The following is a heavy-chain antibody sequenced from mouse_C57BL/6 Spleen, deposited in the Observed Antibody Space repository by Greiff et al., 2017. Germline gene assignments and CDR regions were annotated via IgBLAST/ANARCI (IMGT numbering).Heavy chain of an antibody. CDR2: IWRGGST. CDR1: GFSLTSYG. D-gene: IGHD1-1*01. CDR3: AKIITTVIPYAMDY. Sequence: QVQLQQSGPGLVQPSQSLSITCTVSGFSLTSYGVHWVRQSPGKGLEWLGVIWRGGSTDYNAAFMSSLSITKDNYKSTVFFKMNSLLTADTAIYYCAKIITTVIPYAMDYWGQGTSVTVSS. V-gene: IGHV2-5*01. J-gene: IGHJ4*01.